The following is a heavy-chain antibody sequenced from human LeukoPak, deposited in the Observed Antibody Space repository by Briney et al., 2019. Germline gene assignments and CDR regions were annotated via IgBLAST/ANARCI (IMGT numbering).Heavy chain of an antibody. J-gene: IGHJ4*02. V-gene: IGHV1-69*04. CDR1: GGTFSSYA. Sequence: ASVKVSCKASGGTFSSYAISWVRQAPGPGLEWMGRIIPILGIANYAQKFQGRVTITADKSTSTAYMELSSLRSEDTAVYYCASEDGGILRGVAGIGRFDYWGQGTLVTVSS. CDR2: IIPILGIA. D-gene: IGHD6-19*01. CDR3: ASEDGGILRGVAGIGRFDY.